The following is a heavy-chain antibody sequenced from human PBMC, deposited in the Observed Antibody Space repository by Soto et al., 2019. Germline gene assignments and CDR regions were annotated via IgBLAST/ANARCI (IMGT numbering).Heavy chain of an antibody. Sequence: EVQLLESGGGLVQPGGSLRLSCAASGYIFSNYAVNWVRQAPGKGLEWVSGISTGNNIYYGDSVKGRFTISRDNVKNTVSLQMNSLRAEDTAVYYCAKGMDSAIWYFDLWGRGTLVTVSS. CDR2: ISTGNNI. J-gene: IGHJ2*01. V-gene: IGHV3-23*05. CDR3: AKGMDSAIWYFDL. CDR1: GYIFSNYA. D-gene: IGHD2-15*01.